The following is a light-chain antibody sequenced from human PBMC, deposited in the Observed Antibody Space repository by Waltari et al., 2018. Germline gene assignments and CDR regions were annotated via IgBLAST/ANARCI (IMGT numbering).Light chain of an antibody. Sequence: ETVFTQSPGTLSLSPGERATLPCRASQSVSSSYLAWYQQTPGQSPRLLIYGASSRATGIPDRFSGSGSGTDFTLTISRLEREDFAVYYCQQYGSSPRGVTFGGGTKVEVK. J-gene: IGKJ4*01. CDR1: QSVSSSY. V-gene: IGKV3-20*01. CDR3: QQYGSSPRGVT. CDR2: GAS.